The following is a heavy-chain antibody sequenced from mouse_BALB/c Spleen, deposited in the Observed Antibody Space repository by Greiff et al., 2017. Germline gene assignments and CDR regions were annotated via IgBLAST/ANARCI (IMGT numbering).Heavy chain of an antibody. Sequence: QVQLKESGAELVKPGASVKLSCKASGYTFTSYYMYCVKQRPGQGLEWIGEINPSNGGTNFNEKFKSKATLTVDKSSSTAYMQLSSLTSEDSVVYYCTRLGTTVVATPSYWYFDVWGAGTTVTVSS. V-gene: IGHV1S81*02. CDR2: INPSNGGT. J-gene: IGHJ1*01. D-gene: IGHD1-1*01. CDR3: TRLGTTVVATPSYWYFDV. CDR1: GYTFTSYY.